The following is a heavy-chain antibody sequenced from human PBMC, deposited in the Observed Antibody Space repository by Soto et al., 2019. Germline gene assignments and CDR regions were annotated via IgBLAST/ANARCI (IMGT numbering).Heavy chain of an antibody. CDR3: ADRRMAGTTGGWFDP. V-gene: IGHV2-5*02. Sequence: QITLRESGPTLVKPTETLTLTCTFSGFSLSTSGVGVGWIRQPPGKALEWLALIYWDDDKRYSPSLESRLIITKVTSKNQVVLIMSNMDPMDAAAYSCADRRMAGTTGGWFDPWGQGILVTVSS. CDR2: IYWDDDK. J-gene: IGHJ5*02. CDR1: GFSLSTSGVG. D-gene: IGHD1-7*01.